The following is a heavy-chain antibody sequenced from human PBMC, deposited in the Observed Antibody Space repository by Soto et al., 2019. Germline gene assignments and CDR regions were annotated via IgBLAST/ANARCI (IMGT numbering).Heavy chain of an antibody. Sequence: GASVKVSCKASGYTFTSYYMHWVRQAPGQGLEWMGIINPSGGSTSYAQKFQGRVTMTRDTSTSTVYMELSSLRSEDTAVYYCARIGYCSGGSCYSGAFDIWGQGTMVTVSS. CDR1: GYTFTSYY. J-gene: IGHJ3*02. CDR2: INPSGGST. CDR3: ARIGYCSGGSCYSGAFDI. V-gene: IGHV1-46*01. D-gene: IGHD2-15*01.